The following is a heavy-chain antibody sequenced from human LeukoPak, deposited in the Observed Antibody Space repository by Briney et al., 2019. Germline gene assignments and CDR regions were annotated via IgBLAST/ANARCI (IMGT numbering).Heavy chain of an antibody. Sequence: GGSLRLSCAASGFTFSSYWMSWVRQAPGKGLEWVANIKQDGSEKCYVDSVKGRFTISRDNAKNSLYLQMNSLRAEDTAVYYCARVPGYDSSGYFDYWGQGTLVTVSS. J-gene: IGHJ4*02. V-gene: IGHV3-7*01. CDR1: GFTFSSYW. D-gene: IGHD3-22*01. CDR3: ARVPGYDSSGYFDY. CDR2: IKQDGSEK.